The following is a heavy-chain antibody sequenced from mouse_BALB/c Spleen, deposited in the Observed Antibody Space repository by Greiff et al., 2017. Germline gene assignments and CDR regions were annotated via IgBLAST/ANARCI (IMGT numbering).Heavy chain of an antibody. Sequence: VQLQQSGAELVKPGASVKLSCTASGFNIKDTYMHWVKQRPEQGLEWIGRIDPANGNTKYDPKFQGKATITADTSNNTAYLQLSSLTSEDTAVYYCAREEGITKRAYWGQGTLVTVSA. J-gene: IGHJ3*01. D-gene: IGHD2-4*01. CDR2: IDPANGNT. CDR1: GFNIKDTY. V-gene: IGHV14-3*02. CDR3: AREEGITKRAY.